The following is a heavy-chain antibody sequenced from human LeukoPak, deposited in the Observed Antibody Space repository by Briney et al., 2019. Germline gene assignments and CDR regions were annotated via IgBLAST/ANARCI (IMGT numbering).Heavy chain of an antibody. CDR3: ARDTVTTFRFRDYYYYGMDV. D-gene: IGHD4-17*01. CDR2: IYSAGST. V-gene: IGHV3-53*01. J-gene: IGHJ6*02. Sequence: GGSLRLSCSASGFIFRSCAMNWVRQAPGKGLEWVSVIYSAGSTYYADSVKGRFTISRDNSKNTLYLQMNSLRAEDTAVYYCARDTVTTFRFRDYYYYGMDVWGQGTTVTVSS. CDR1: GFIFRSCA.